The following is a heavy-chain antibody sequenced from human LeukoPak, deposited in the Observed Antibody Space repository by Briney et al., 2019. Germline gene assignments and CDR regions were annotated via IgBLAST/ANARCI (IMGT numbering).Heavy chain of an antibody. D-gene: IGHD3-9*01. J-gene: IGHJ3*02. CDR2: INHSGST. CDR1: GGSFSGYY. V-gene: IGHV4-34*01. CDR3: AGSQSRELRYFGWLGGPHAFDI. Sequence: PSETLSLTCAVFGGSFSGYYWSWIRQPPGKGLEWIGEINHSGSTNYNPSLKSRVTISVETSKNQFSLKLSSVTAADTAVYYCAGSQSRELRYFGWLGGPHAFDIWGQGTMVTVSS.